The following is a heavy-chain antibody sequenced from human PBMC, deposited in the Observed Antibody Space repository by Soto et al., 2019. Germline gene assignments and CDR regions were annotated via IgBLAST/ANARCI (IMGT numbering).Heavy chain of an antibody. D-gene: IGHD6-19*01. CDR2: ITGSGGST. CDR1: GFTFSSYA. V-gene: IGHV3-23*01. J-gene: IGHJ4*02. CDR3: AKDLEQWLVACYDY. Sequence: EVQLLESGGGLVQPVGSLRLSCAASGFTFSSYAMTWVRQVPGKGLEWVSTITGSGGSTYYTDSVKGRLTISRDNSKKTLYLQMNSLRDEDAAVYYCAKDLEQWLVACYDYWGQGTLVSVSS.